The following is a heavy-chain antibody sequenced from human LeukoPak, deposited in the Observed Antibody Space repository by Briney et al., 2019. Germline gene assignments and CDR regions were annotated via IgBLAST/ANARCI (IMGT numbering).Heavy chain of an antibody. Sequence: ASVKVSCKASGYTFTSYGISWVRQATGQGLEWMGWMNPNSGNTGYAQNFQGRVTMTRDTSISTAYMELASLTSGDTAVYYCARGSSDRTSASCYNFWGQGTLVTVSA. V-gene: IGHV1-8*02. CDR2: MNPNSGNT. CDR1: GYTFTSYG. J-gene: IGHJ4*02. CDR3: ARGSSDRTSASCYNF. D-gene: IGHD2-2*02.